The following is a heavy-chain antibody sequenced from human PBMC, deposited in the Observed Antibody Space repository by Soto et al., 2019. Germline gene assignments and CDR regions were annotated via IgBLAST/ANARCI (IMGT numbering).Heavy chain of an antibody. CDR2: ISYDGSNK. Sequence: GGSLRLSCAASGFTFSSYGMHWVRQAPGKGLEWVAVISYDGSNKYYADSVKGRFTISRDNSKNTLYLQMNSLRAEDTAVYYCAKDKIREGGYYFSDFDYWGQGTLVTVSS. D-gene: IGHD3-22*01. V-gene: IGHV3-30*18. J-gene: IGHJ4*02. CDR3: AKDKIREGGYYFSDFDY. CDR1: GFTFSSYG.